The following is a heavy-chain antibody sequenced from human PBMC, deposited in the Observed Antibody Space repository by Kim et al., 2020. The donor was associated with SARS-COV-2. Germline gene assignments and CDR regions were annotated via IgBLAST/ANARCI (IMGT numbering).Heavy chain of an antibody. Sequence: ITIYPDSVKGRFTISRDYSENTLYLQMDSLSAGDTAVYYCARPSSSHFDFWGQGTLVTVSS. J-gene: IGHJ4*02. V-gene: IGHV3-33*01. CDR3: ARPSSSHFDF. CDR2: IT. D-gene: IGHD3-10*01.